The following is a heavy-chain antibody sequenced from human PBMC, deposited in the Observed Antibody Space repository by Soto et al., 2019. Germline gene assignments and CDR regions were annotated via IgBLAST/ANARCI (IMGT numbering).Heavy chain of an antibody. CDR2: INQSGNT. J-gene: IGHJ5*02. CDR3: ARDDTTVTTPNWFDP. V-gene: IGHV4-34*01. CDR1: GGSLGNYY. Sequence: QVQLQQWGAGLLKPSETLSLTCGVYGGSLGNYYWSWIRQSPGKGLEWIGEINQSGNTNYNPSLKSRVTISVDTSKNQFSLKLTSLTAADTAVYYCARDDTTVTTPNWFDPWGQGTLVTVSS. D-gene: IGHD4-17*01.